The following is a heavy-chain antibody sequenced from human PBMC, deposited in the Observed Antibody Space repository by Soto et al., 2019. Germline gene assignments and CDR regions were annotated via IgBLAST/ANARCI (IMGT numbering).Heavy chain of an antibody. CDR3: ARRLTTTVSALGY. J-gene: IGHJ4*02. V-gene: IGHV3-30*09. CDR1: GFTFTSYA. D-gene: IGHD4-4*01. CDR2: ISPDGVNK. Sequence: QVQLVESGGGVVQPGGSLRLSCKASGFTFTSYAIHWVGRAPGKGLEWVSVISPDGVNKHSAESVRGRFVISRDNSKNTVHLEMNRLRLDDTAVYFCARRLTTTVSALGYWGQGSLVNVSS.